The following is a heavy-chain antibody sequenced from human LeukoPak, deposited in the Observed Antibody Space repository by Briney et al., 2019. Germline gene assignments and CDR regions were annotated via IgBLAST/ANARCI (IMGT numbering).Heavy chain of an antibody. CDR2: IGGRGTIT. J-gene: IGHJ4*02. D-gene: IGHD4-17*01. V-gene: IGHV3-23*01. Sequence: GGSLRLSCAASGFTFSSYAMSWVRQAPGKGLEWASAIGGRGTITYYADSVKGGFTISKDNSKNTLYLQMNSLRAEDTAVYYCAKDDDYVEYGYYFDFWGQGTLVTVSS. CDR1: GFTFSSYA. CDR3: AKDDDYVEYGYYFDF.